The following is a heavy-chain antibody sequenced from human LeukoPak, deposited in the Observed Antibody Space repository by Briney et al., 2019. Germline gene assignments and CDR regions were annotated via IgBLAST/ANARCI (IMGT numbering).Heavy chain of an antibody. CDR3: ARVRVERASSLLDY. V-gene: IGHV4-59*01. J-gene: IGHJ4*02. Sequence: PSETLSLTCTVSGGSISSYYWSWIRQPPGKGPECIGYISYSGSTNYNPSLKSRVTISVDTSKNQFSLKLTSVTTADTAVYYCARVRVERASSLLDYWGQGTLVTVSS. CDR2: ISYSGST. CDR1: GGSISSYY. D-gene: IGHD1-1*01.